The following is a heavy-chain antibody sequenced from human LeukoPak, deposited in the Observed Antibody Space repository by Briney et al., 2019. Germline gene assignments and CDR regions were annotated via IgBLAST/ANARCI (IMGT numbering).Heavy chain of an antibody. D-gene: IGHD3-10*01. CDR1: GYSFTSYW. CDR2: NYPGDSDT. V-gene: IGHV5-51*01. Sequence: GESLKISCKGSGYSFTSYWIGWVRQMPGKGLEWMGINYPGDSDTRYSPSFQGQVTISADKSISTAYLQWSSLKASDTAMYYCARLGYYGSGSYYPYYFDYWGQGTLVTVSS. J-gene: IGHJ4*02. CDR3: ARLGYYGSGSYYPYYFDY.